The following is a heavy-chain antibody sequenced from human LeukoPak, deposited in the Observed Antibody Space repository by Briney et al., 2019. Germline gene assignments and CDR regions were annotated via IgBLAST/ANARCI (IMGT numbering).Heavy chain of an antibody. J-gene: IGHJ6*03. V-gene: IGHV3-21*04. CDR2: ISSTSSYI. CDR3: AKAVGGGYSNRYYYYYMDV. D-gene: IGHD2-15*01. Sequence: TGGSLRLSCAASGFTFSTYTMNWVRQAPGKGLEWVSSISSTSSYIYYADSVKGRFTISRDNAKNSLYLQMNSLRAEDTALYYCAKAVGGGYSNRYYYYYMDVWGKGTTVTISS. CDR1: GFTFSTYT.